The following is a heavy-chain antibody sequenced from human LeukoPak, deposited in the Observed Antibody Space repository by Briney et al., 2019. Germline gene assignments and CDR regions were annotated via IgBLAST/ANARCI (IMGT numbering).Heavy chain of an antibody. CDR1: GYSFTGYY. CDR2: INPNSGTT. CDR3: ARGGLSPSSLCYGMDV. J-gene: IGHJ6*02. Sequence: GASVKVSCKASGYSFTGYYIHWVRQAPGQGLEWMGWINPNSGTTNSAQRFQGRVTMTRDTPVSTAYMELSRLRSDDTAVYYCARGGLSPSSLCYGMDVWGQGTTVAVSS. V-gene: IGHV1-2*02. D-gene: IGHD6-6*01.